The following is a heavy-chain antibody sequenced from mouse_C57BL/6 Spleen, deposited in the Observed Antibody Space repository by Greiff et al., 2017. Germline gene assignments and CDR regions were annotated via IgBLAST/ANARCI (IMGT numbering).Heavy chain of an antibody. Sequence: QVQLQQSGAELAIPGASVQLSCKASGYTFTSYWMHWVKQRPGQGLEWIGYINPSSGYTKYNQKFKDKATLTSDKSSSTAYMQLSSLTYEDSAVYYCARSGYDYDRDSFDNRGQGTTRTFSS. CDR1: GYTFTSYW. CDR3: ARSGYDYDRDSFDN. V-gene: IGHV1-7*01. J-gene: IGHJ2*01. CDR2: INPSSGYT. D-gene: IGHD2-4*01.